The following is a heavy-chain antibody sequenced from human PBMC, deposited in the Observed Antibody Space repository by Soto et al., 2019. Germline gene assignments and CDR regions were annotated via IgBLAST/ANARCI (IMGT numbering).Heavy chain of an antibody. J-gene: IGHJ4*01. D-gene: IGHD4-17*01. Sequence: LRLSCAASGLTFSDRYMDWVRQAPGQGLEWVGRIRKKTNSYTTEYAASVKGRFIISRDDSTTSLYLQMSSLKTEDTAVYYCTTVTTVDYYFDYWGHGTLVTVSS. V-gene: IGHV3-72*01. CDR2: IRKKTNSYTT. CDR3: TTVTTVDYYFDY. CDR1: GLTFSDRY.